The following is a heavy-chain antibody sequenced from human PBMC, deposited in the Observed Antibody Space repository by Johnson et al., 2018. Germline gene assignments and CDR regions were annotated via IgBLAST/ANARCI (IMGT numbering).Heavy chain of an antibody. D-gene: IGHD6-19*01. CDR1: GSIFSGSV. CDR2: MSYDGFSK. CDR3: AREGYSSGRAGIFDI. Sequence: QVQLVESGGGVVQPGRSLRLSCGASGSIFSGSVMHWVRQAPGKGLEWVALMSYDGFSKQYGDSVKDRFTISRDVSKNTWYLEMNSLRVGDTAVYYWAREGYSSGRAGIFDIWGQGTMVTVSS. J-gene: IGHJ3*02. V-gene: IGHV3-30-3*01.